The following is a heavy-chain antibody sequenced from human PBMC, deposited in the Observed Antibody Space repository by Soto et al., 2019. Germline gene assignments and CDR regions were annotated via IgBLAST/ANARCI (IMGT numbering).Heavy chain of an antibody. Sequence: RGLEWIGYIYYSGSTNYNPSLKSRVTISVDTSKNQFSLKLSSVTAADTAVYCCATENNWHGPFDTWGEAT. V-gene: IGHV4-59*08. J-gene: IGHJ5*02. CDR3: ATENNWHGPFDT. CDR2: IYYSGST. D-gene: IGHD1-20*01.